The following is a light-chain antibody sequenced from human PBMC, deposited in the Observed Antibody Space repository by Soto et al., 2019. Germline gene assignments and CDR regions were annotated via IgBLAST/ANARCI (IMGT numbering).Light chain of an antibody. Sequence: DIQMTQSPSSLSASVGDRDTITCRASQGTRNDLGWYQQKAGKAPKRLIYAASSLQSGVPSRFSGSGSGTEFTLTITSLQPEDFATDYCLQHNRFLLTFGGGTEVEIK. J-gene: IGKJ4*01. CDR2: AAS. CDR1: QGTRND. CDR3: LQHNRFLLT. V-gene: IGKV1-17*01.